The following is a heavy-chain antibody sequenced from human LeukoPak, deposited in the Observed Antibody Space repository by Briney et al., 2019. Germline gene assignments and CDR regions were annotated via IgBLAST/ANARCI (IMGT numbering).Heavy chain of an antibody. J-gene: IGHJ3*02. Sequence: GASVKVSCKASGGTFSSYTISWVRQAPGQGLEWMGRIIPILGIANYAQKFQGRVTITADKSTSTAYMELSSLRSEDTAAYYCASSPRYCSSTSCFKSDAFDIWGQGTMVTVSS. CDR2: IIPILGIA. CDR1: GGTFSSYT. V-gene: IGHV1-69*02. D-gene: IGHD2-2*01. CDR3: ASSPRYCSSTSCFKSDAFDI.